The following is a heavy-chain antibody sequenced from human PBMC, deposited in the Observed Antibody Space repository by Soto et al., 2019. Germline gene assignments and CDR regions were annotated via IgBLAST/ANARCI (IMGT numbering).Heavy chain of an antibody. D-gene: IGHD5-18*01. V-gene: IGHV4-34*01. CDR1: GGSFGGYY. CDR2: INHSGST. Sequence: SENLSLTCAVYGGSFGGYYWSWIRQPPGKGLEWIGEINHSGSTNYNPSLKSRVTISVDTSKNQFSLKLSSVTAADTAVYYCARGKKRIQLWLRDAFDIWGQGTMVTVSS. CDR3: ARGKKRIQLWLRDAFDI. J-gene: IGHJ3*02.